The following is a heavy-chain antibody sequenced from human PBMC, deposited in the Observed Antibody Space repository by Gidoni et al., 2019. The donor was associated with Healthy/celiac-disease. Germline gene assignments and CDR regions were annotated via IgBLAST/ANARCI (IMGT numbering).Heavy chain of an antibody. CDR2: MNPNSGNT. D-gene: IGHD3-16*02. CDR3: AIGGGNDYVWGSYPYNWFDP. J-gene: IGHJ5*02. V-gene: IGHV1-8*01. CDR1: GYTFTSYD. Sequence: QVQLVQSGAEVKKPGASVKVSCKASGYTFTSYDINWVRRASGQGLEWMGRMNPNSGNTGYAQKFQGRDTMTRNTSISTAYMELSSLRCEYTAVYYCAIGGGNDYVWGSYPYNWFDPWGQGTLVTVSS.